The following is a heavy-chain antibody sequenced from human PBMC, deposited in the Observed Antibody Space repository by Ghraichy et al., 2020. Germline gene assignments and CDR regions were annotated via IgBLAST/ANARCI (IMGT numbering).Heavy chain of an antibody. V-gene: IGHV3-33*01. CDR3: ARDKLYYDILSGYSPYHYGMDV. Sequence: GESLNISCAVSGFTFGYYGMHWVRQAPGKGLEWVAFIWNDGSNEYYADSVKGRFTISRDDSKNTLYLQMDSLRAEDTALYYCARDKLYYDILSGYSPYHYGMDVWGQGTTVTVSS. J-gene: IGHJ6*02. CDR2: IWNDGSNE. D-gene: IGHD3-9*01. CDR1: GFTFGYYG.